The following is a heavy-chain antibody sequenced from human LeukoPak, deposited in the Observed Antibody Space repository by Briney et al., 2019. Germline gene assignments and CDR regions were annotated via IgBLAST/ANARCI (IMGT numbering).Heavy chain of an antibody. CDR2: ISGFGGTT. D-gene: IGHD2-15*01. CDR3: SQGCHDSHFDY. Sequence: GGSLRLSCAASGFTFYTYAMTWVRQAPGKGLEWVSTISGFGGTTFYADFVKGRFTISRDYDRNTLLLLMNLLREEAAALYFGSQGCHDSHFDYWGQGTLVTVSS. J-gene: IGHJ4*02. CDR1: GFTFYTYA. V-gene: IGHV3-23*01.